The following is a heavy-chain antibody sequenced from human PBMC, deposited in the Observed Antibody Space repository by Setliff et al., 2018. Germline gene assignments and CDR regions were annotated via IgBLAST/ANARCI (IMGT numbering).Heavy chain of an antibody. CDR3: ASLSPLRGYSYGIDY. J-gene: IGHJ4*02. D-gene: IGHD5-18*01. Sequence: SETLSLTCAVSGYSISSGYYWSWIRQPAGKGLEWIGRIYTSGSTNYNPSLKSRVTMSVDTSKNQFSLKLSSVTAAYTAVYYCASLSPLRGYSYGIDYWGQGTLVTVSS. CDR1: GYSISSGYY. V-gene: IGHV4-61*02. CDR2: IYTSGST.